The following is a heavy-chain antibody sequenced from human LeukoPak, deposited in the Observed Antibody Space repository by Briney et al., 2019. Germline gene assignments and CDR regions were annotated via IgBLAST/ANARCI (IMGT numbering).Heavy chain of an antibody. J-gene: IGHJ4*02. CDR1: GYTFISYD. Sequence: ASVKVSCKASGYTFISYDINWVRQVTGQGLEWMGWMNPNSGNTGYAQKFQGRVTMTRDTSISTAYMELSRLRSDDTAVYYCARSLRFCSGDSCYPIDYWGQGTLVTVSS. CDR3: ARSLRFCSGDSCYPIDY. D-gene: IGHD2-15*01. V-gene: IGHV1-8*02. CDR2: MNPNSGNT.